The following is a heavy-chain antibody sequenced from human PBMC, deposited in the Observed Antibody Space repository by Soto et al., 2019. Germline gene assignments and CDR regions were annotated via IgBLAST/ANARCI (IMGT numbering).Heavy chain of an antibody. D-gene: IGHD4-17*01. J-gene: IGHJ4*02. V-gene: IGHV3-30-3*01. CDR2: ISYDGSNK. CDR1: GFTFSSYA. CDR3: ARGLGTVTTFAY. Sequence: QVQLVESGGGVVQPGRSLRLSCAASGFTFSSYAMHWVRQAPGKGLEWVAVISYDGSNKYYADSVKGRFTISRDKSKNTLYRPMNSLRAEVTAVYYCARGLGTVTTFAYWGKGTLVTVSS.